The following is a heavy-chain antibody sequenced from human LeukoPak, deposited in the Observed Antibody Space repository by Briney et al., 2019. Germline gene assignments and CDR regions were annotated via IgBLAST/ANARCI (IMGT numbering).Heavy chain of an antibody. CDR3: ARDRSGGDY. CDR1: GFTFSSYG. V-gene: IGHV1-2*06. Sequence: PGGSLRLSCVASGFTFSSYGMHWVRQAPGQGLEWMGRINPNSGGINYAQKFQGRVTMTRDTSISTAYMELSRLRSDDTAVYYCARDRSGGDYWGQGTLVTVSS. D-gene: IGHD6-19*01. J-gene: IGHJ4*02. CDR2: INPNSGGI.